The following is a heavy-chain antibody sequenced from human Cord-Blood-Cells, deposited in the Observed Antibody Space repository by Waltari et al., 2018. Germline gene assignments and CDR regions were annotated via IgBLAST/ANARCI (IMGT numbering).Heavy chain of an antibody. D-gene: IGHD1-26*01. CDR2: ISYDGSNK. Sequence: QVQLVESGGGVVQPGRSLRLSCAASGFTFSSYAMHWVRQAPGKGLEGVAVISYDGSNKYYADSVKGRFTISRDNSKNTLYLQMNSLRAEDTAVFYCARDSAGAGELLGGYWGQGTLVTVSS. CDR1: GFTFSSYA. V-gene: IGHV3-30-3*01. J-gene: IGHJ4*02. CDR3: ARDSAGAGELLGGY.